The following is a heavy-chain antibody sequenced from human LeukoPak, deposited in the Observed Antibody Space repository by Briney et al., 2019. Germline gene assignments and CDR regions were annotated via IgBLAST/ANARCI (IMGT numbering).Heavy chain of an antibody. V-gene: IGHV3-20*04. Sequence: GGSLRLSCAASGFTFRSYGMHWVGQAPGKGLEWVAGINWNGGSTGYADSVKGRFTISRDNAKNSLYLQMNSLRAEDTALYYCARVGYDSSGYHFDYWGQGTLVTVSS. CDR3: ARVGYDSSGYHFDY. CDR2: INWNGGST. J-gene: IGHJ4*02. CDR1: GFTFRSYG. D-gene: IGHD3-22*01.